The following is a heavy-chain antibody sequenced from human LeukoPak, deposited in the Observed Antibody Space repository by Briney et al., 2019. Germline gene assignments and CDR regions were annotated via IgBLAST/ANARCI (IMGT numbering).Heavy chain of an antibody. V-gene: IGHV4-61*02. J-gene: IGHJ4*02. Sequence: PSETLSLTCTVSGGSISSNYYYWSWVRQPAGKGLEWIGRISASGSTNYNPSLKSRVTMSLDTSKNQFSLKLSSVTAADTAVYYCAREITVTRPFDYWGPGTLVTVSS. D-gene: IGHD4-17*01. CDR2: ISASGST. CDR1: GGSISSNYYY. CDR3: AREITVTRPFDY.